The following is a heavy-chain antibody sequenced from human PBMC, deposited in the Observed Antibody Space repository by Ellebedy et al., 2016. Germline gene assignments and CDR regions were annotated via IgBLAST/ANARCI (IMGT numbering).Heavy chain of an antibody. Sequence: SETLSLXXAVYGGSFSGYYWSWIRQPPGKGLEWIGEINHSGSTNYNPSLKSRVTMSVDTSKNQFSLKLSSVTAADTAVYYCARDLRYYYDSSGYCPAFDIWGQGTMVTVSS. CDR2: INHSGST. V-gene: IGHV4-34*01. CDR3: ARDLRYYYDSSGYCPAFDI. D-gene: IGHD3-22*01. J-gene: IGHJ3*02. CDR1: GGSFSGYY.